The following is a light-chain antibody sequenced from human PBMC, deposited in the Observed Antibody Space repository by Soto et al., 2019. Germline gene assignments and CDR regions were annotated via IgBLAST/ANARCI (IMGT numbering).Light chain of an antibody. CDR2: AAS. CDR3: QQSYSPPPVT. V-gene: IGKV1-39*01. CDR1: QSINRF. J-gene: IGKJ5*01. Sequence: IQMTQSPSTLSASVGDRVTITCRASQSINRFLNWYQQKPRKAPKLLIYAASSLQSGVPSRFSGSGSGTDFTLTISSLQPEDFATYYCQQSYSPPPVTFGQGTRLEIK.